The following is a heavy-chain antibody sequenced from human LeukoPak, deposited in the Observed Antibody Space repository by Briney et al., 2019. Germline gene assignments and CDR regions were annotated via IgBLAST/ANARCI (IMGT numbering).Heavy chain of an antibody. D-gene: IGHD3-3*01. Sequence: GGSLRLSCAASGFTVSSNYMSWVRQAPGKGLEWVSVIYSGGSTYYADSVKGRFTISRDNSKNTLYLQMNSLRAEDTAVYYCARDRVEWTPRFLVQYYYMDVWGKGTTVTVSS. CDR3: ARDRVEWTPRFLVQYYYMDV. CDR2: IYSGGST. V-gene: IGHV3-53*01. J-gene: IGHJ6*03. CDR1: GFTVSSNY.